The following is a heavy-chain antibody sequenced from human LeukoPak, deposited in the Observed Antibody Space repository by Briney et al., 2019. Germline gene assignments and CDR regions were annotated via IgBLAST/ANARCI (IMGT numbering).Heavy chain of an antibody. CDR2: IYYSGST. Sequence: SETLSLTCTVSGGSISSGDYYWRWIRQPPGKGLEWIGYIYYSGSTYYNPSLKSRVTISVDTSKNQFSLKLSSVTAADTAVYYCARDWASSGSNQVDYWGQGTLVTVSS. V-gene: IGHV4-30-4*08. D-gene: IGHD3-22*01. CDR1: GGSISSGDYY. J-gene: IGHJ4*02. CDR3: ARDWASSGSNQVDY.